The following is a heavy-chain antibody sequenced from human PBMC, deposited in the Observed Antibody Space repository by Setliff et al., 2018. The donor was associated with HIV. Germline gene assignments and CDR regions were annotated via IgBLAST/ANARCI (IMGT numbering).Heavy chain of an antibody. J-gene: IGHJ3*02. CDR3: ARGVEMATINDAFDI. CDR2: MNPNSGNT. V-gene: IGHV1-8*01. D-gene: IGHD5-12*01. CDR1: GSTFSTYD. Sequence: ASVKVSCKASGSTFSTYDINWVRQATGQGLEWMGWMNPNSGNTGYAQKFQGRVTMTRNTSISTAYMELSSLRSEDTAVYYCARGVEMATINDAFDIWGQGTMVTVSS.